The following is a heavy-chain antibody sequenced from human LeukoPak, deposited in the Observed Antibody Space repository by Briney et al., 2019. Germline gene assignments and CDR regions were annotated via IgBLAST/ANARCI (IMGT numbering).Heavy chain of an antibody. Sequence: GGSLRPSCATSGFTFSSRGMHWVRQAPGKGLEWVAFIRYDGTEKDYADPVKGRFTISRDNSKNTLYLQMNSLRAEDTAVYYCARDDPPDTVTTYYYYYGMDVWGQGTTVTVSS. CDR1: GFTFSSRG. CDR3: ARDDPPDTVTTYYYYYGMDV. D-gene: IGHD4-17*01. J-gene: IGHJ6*01. CDR2: IRYDGTEK. V-gene: IGHV3-30*02.